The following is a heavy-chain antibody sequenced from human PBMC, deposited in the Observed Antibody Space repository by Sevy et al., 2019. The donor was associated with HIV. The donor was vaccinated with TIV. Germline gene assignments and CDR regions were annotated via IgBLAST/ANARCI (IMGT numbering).Heavy chain of an antibody. Sequence: GGSLRLSCAASGFTFSNYGMHWVRQAPGKGLEWVAVIWYDGSNKYYADSVKGRFTISRDNSKNTLYLQMNSLRVEDTAGYYCAREMRSYSSGWYGNTGENWFDPWGQGILVTVSS. V-gene: IGHV3-33*01. CDR3: AREMRSYSSGWYGNTGENWFDP. CDR1: GFTFSNYG. CDR2: IWYDGSNK. D-gene: IGHD6-19*01. J-gene: IGHJ5*02.